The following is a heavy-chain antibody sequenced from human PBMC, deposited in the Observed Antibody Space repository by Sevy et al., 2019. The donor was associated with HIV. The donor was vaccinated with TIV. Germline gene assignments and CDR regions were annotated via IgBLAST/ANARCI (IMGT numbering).Heavy chain of an antibody. CDR1: GFTFSSYG. J-gene: IGHJ4*02. CDR3: AKSPGIAAAGKYFDY. CDR2: ISYDGSNK. D-gene: IGHD6-13*01. V-gene: IGHV3-30*18. Sequence: GGSLRLSCAASGFTFSSYGMHWVRQAPGKGLEWVAVISYDGSNKYYADSVKGRFTISRDNSKITRYLQMNSLRAEDTAVYYCAKSPGIAAAGKYFDYWGQGTLVTVSS.